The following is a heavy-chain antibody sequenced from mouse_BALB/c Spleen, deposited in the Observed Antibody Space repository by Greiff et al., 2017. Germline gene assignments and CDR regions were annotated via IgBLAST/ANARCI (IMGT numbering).Heavy chain of an antibody. CDR3: TREDGSSSSWFAY. CDR1: GYTFTSYW. Sequence: VQLQQPGAELVRPGASVKLSCKASGYTFTSYWINWVKQRPGQGLEWIGNIYPSDSYTNYNQKFKDKATLTVDKSSSTAYMQLSSPTSEDSAVYYCTREDGSSSSWFAYWGQGTLVTVSA. V-gene: IGHV1-69*02. CDR2: IYPSDSYT. J-gene: IGHJ3*01. D-gene: IGHD1-1*01.